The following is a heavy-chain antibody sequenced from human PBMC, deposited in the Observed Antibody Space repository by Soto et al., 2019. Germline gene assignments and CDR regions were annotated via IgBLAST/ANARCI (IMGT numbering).Heavy chain of an antibody. J-gene: IGHJ4*02. V-gene: IGHV1-69-2*01. CDR2: VDPEDGET. D-gene: IGHD3-22*01. CDR3: ATVVRYYDSSGYFPLDY. Sequence: EVQLVQSGAEVKKPGATVKISCKVSGYTFTDYYMHWVQQAPGKGLEWMGLVDPEDGETIYAEKFQGRVTITPDTSTDTAYMELSILRAEETAVYYRATVVRYYDSSGYFPLDYWGQRTLLTVSS. CDR1: GYTFTDYY.